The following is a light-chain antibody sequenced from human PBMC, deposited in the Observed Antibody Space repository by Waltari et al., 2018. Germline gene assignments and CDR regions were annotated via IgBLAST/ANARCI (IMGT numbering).Light chain of an antibody. CDR3: SLYMGSGIWV. J-gene: IGLJ3*02. V-gene: IGLV8-61*01. CDR2: KGN. Sequence: VTLTCTLSSGSLSTTSSATWYQQTPGQAPRTLVYKGNSRSSGVPDRFSGSILGNKAALTITGAQADDECDYYCSLYMGSGIWVFGGGTKLTVL. CDR1: SGSLSTTSS.